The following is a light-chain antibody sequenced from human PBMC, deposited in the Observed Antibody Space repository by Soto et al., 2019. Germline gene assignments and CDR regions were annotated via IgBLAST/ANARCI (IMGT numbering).Light chain of an antibody. CDR3: QQYNNWPET. J-gene: IGKJ2*01. V-gene: IGKV3-15*01. CDR1: QSVDTN. Sequence: IVMTQSPATLSVSPGERATLSCRASQSVDTNLAWYQQKPGQAPRLLIYGASTRATGIPTRFSGSGSGTQFTLAIGTLQSADFAVYYCQQYNNWPETFGQGTKLEIK. CDR2: GAS.